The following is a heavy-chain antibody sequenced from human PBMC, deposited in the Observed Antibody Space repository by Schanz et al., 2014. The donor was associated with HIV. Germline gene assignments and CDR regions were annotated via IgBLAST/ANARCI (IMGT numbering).Heavy chain of an antibody. Sequence: QVQLVQSGAEVKKPGSSVKVSCKASGGTFSSSAISWVRQAPGQGLEWMGGIIPIFGTTNYAQKFQGRVTITADKSTSTVYMDLSSLRSEDTAVYYCARTYTGDWSTGADWGQGTLVTVSS. D-gene: IGHD2-21*02. V-gene: IGHV1-69*06. CDR3: ARTYTGDWSTGAD. CDR1: GGTFSSSA. CDR2: IIPIFGTT. J-gene: IGHJ4*02.